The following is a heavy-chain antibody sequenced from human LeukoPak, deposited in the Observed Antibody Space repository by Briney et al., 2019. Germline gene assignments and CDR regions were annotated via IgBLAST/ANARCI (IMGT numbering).Heavy chain of an antibody. CDR1: GFTFSDYY. Sequence: GGSLRLSCAASGFTFSDYYMSWIRQAPGKGLEWVSYISSSGSTIYYADSVKGRFTISRDNAKNSLYLQMNSLRAEDTAVYYCARERYQDETNWFDPWGQGTLVTVSS. V-gene: IGHV3-11*04. CDR3: ARERYQDETNWFDP. D-gene: IGHD1-14*01. J-gene: IGHJ5*02. CDR2: ISSSGSTI.